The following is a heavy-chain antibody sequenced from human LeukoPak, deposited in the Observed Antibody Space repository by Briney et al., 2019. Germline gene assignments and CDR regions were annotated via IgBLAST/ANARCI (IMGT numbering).Heavy chain of an antibody. D-gene: IGHD6-13*01. J-gene: IGHJ3*02. V-gene: IGHV4-34*01. Sequence: SETLSLTCTVSGGSISSYYWSWIRQPPGKGLEWIGEINHSGSTNYSPSLKSRVTISVDTSKNQFSLKLSSVTAADTAVYYCARASPAAGNAFDIWGQGTMVTVSS. CDR2: INHSGST. CDR3: ARASPAAGNAFDI. CDR1: GGSISSYY.